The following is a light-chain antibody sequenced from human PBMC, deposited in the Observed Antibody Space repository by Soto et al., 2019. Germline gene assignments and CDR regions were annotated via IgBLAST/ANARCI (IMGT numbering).Light chain of an antibody. J-gene: IGLJ1*01. V-gene: IGLV1-40*01. CDR3: QSYDSSLSAFYV. CDR1: SSNIGAGYD. Sequence: QSVLTQPPSGSGAPGQRVTISCTGSSSNIGAGYDVHWYQQLPGTAPKLLIYGNSNRPSGVPDRFSGSKSGTSASLAITGLQAEDEADYYCQSYDSSLSAFYVFGTGTKATVL. CDR2: GNS.